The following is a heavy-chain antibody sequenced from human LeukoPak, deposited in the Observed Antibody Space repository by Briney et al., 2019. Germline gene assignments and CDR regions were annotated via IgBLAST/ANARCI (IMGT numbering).Heavy chain of an antibody. Sequence: SETLSPTCSVSGGSISANYWNWIRQPAGKGLEWIGRIYNTGNTNYSPSLESRVTMSADRSKNQFSLRLTSVTAADTAVYYCARGSFDGSGYYVFDYWGQGRLVTVSS. CDR2: IYNTGNT. V-gene: IGHV4-4*07. CDR1: GGSISANY. D-gene: IGHD3-22*01. CDR3: ARGSFDGSGYYVFDY. J-gene: IGHJ4*02.